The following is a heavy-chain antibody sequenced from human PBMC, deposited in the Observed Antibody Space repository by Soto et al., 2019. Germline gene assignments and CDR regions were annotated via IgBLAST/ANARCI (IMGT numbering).Heavy chain of an antibody. CDR1: GGTFSSYA. CDR2: IIPIFGTA. V-gene: IGHV1-69*13. J-gene: IGHJ6*02. Sequence: SVKVSCKASGGTFSSYAISWVRQAPGQGLEWMGGIIPIFGTANYAQKFQGRVTITADESTRTAYMELSSLRSEDTAVYYCARDSSSAGDYYYYYGMDVWGQGTTVTVSS. CDR3: ARDSSSAGDYYYYYGMDV. D-gene: IGHD6-6*01.